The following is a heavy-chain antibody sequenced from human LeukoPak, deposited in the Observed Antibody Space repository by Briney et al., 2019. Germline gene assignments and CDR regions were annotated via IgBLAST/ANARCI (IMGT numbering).Heavy chain of an antibody. CDR3: ARDCSSTACQGPVLDF. CDR2: IHPSGGNP. V-gene: IGHV1-46*01. D-gene: IGHD6-13*01. Sequence: ASVKVSCKASGYTFTSHYVHWVRQAPGQGLEWMGIIHPSGGNPRSTENFQGRVTMTRDTSTSTVYLELRSLTSQDTAVYYCARDCSSTACQGPVLDFSGQGTLDTVSS. J-gene: IGHJ4*02. CDR1: GYTFTSHY.